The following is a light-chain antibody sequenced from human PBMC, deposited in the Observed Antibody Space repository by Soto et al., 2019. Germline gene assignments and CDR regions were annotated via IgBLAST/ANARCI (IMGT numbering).Light chain of an antibody. V-gene: IGLV2-8*01. CDR2: EVS. CDR1: SSDVGGYNY. CDR3: SSYAGSSTWV. J-gene: IGLJ2*01. Sequence: QSAPTQPPSASGSPGQSATISCTGTSSDVGGYNYVSWYQQYPGKAPKLMIYEVSKRPSGVPDRFSGSKSGNTDSLTVSGLQAEDEADDYCSSYAGSSTWVFGGGTKLTVL.